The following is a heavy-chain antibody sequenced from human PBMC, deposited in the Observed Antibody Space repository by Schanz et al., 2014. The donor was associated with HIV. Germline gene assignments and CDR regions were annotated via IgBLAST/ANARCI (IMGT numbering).Heavy chain of an antibody. CDR1: RLTFSGYS. CDR3: AREYYSRNWNWFDP. J-gene: IGHJ5*02. D-gene: IGHD6-13*01. CDR2: ISSIRSYI. V-gene: IGHV3-21*01. Sequence: EVQLVESGGGLVKPGGSLRLSCAGSRLTFSGYSMTLFLHSPFPFVEWVSSISSIRSYIFYADSVKGRFTISRDNANNSLYLQMNRLRAEDTAVYYCAREYYSRNWNWFDPWGQGKLVTVSS.